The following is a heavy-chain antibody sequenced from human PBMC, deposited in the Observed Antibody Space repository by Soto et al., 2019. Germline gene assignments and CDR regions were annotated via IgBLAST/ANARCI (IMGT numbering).Heavy chain of an antibody. J-gene: IGHJ4*02. CDR3: AHRPSYCSGGSCYSGFDY. CDR2: IYWDDDK. V-gene: IGHV2-5*02. CDR1: GFSLSTSGVG. Sequence: QITLKESGPTLVKPTQTLTLTCTFSGFSLSTSGVGVGWIRQPPGKALEWLALIYWDDDKRYSPSLKSRLSITQHTSKNQVVLTMTNMDPVDTATYYCAHRPSYCSGGSCYSGFDYWGQGTLVTVSS. D-gene: IGHD2-15*01.